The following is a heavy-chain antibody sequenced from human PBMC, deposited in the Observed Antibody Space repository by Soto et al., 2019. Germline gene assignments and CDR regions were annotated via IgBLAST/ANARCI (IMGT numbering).Heavy chain of an antibody. V-gene: IGHV3-48*02. CDR2: ISSSSSTI. CDR1: GFTFKSYA. D-gene: IGHD1-7*01. J-gene: IGHJ5*02. CDR3: ARDDWNYAGARWFDP. Sequence: PGGSLRLSCAASGFTFKSYAVSWVRQAPGKGLEWVSYISSSSSTIYYADSVKGRFTISRDNAKNSLYLQMNSLRDEDTAVYYCARDDWNYAGARWFDPWGQGTLVTVSS.